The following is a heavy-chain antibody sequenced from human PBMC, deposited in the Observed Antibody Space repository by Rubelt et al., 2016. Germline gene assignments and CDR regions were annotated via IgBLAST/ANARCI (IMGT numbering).Heavy chain of an antibody. CDR1: EYSFTKNP. CDR3: AREDTTDRGWYDALDI. J-gene: IGHJ3*02. D-gene: IGHD6-19*01. CDR2: INAGNGNT. V-gene: IGHV1-3*01. Sequence: QVQLVQSGAEVKKPGASVKVSCKASEYSFTKNPIHWVRQAPGQRLEWMGRINAGNGNTQYSQKFQGRVTITRDTSARTAYMELSSLRSEDTAVYYCAREDTTDRGWYDALDIWGQGTMVTVSS.